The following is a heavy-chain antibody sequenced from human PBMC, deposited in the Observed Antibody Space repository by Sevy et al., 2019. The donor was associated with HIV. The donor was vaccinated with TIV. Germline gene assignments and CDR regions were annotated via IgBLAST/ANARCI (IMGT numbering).Heavy chain of an antibody. J-gene: IGHJ4*02. Sequence: ASVKVSCKASGYTFTGYYMHWVRQAPGQGLEWMGWINPNSGGTNYAQKFQGRVTMTRDTSISTAYMELSRLRSDDTAVYYGARAGYSSSWAFDYWGQGTLVTVSS. CDR1: GYTFTGYY. CDR2: INPNSGGT. V-gene: IGHV1-2*02. CDR3: ARAGYSSSWAFDY. D-gene: IGHD6-13*01.